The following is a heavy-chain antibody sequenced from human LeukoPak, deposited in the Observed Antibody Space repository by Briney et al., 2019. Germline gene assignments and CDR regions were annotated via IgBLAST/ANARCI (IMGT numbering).Heavy chain of an antibody. V-gene: IGHV3-23*01. CDR2: ISGSGGST. D-gene: IGHD2-2*01. CDR1: GFTFSSYA. J-gene: IGHJ6*02. CDR3: AKGALGYCSSTSCYAGMDV. Sequence: GGSLRLSCASSGFTFSSYAMSWVREAPGKGLEWVSAISGSGGSTYYADSVKGRFTISRDNSKNTLYLQMNSLRAEDTAVYYCAKGALGYCSSTSCYAGMDVWGQGTTVIVSS.